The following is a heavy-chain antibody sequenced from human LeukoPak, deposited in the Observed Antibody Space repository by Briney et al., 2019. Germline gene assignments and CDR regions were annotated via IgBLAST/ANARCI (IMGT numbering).Heavy chain of an antibody. D-gene: IGHD3-10*02. CDR2: ISSSSSTI. CDR3: AELGITMIGGV. V-gene: IGHV3-48*04. Sequence: GGSLRLSCEASGFTFSSYSMNWVRQAPGKGLERVSYISSSSSTIYYADSVKGRFTISRDNAKNLLYLQMNSLRAEDTAVYYCAELGITMIGGVWGKGTTVTISS. CDR1: GFTFSSYS. J-gene: IGHJ6*04.